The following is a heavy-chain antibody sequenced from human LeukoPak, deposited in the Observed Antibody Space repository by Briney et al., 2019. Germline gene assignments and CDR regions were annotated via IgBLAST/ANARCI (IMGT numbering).Heavy chain of an antibody. CDR2: VKEDGSEE. CDR1: GFTVSSKY. Sequence: HPGGSLRLSCVASGFTVSSKYMSWVRQAPGRGLDYMAKVKEDGSEEYYVDSVKGRFTISRDNAKNSLYLQMNSLRGEDTAVYYCARDSGYRSVDYWGQGTLVTVSS. J-gene: IGHJ4*02. D-gene: IGHD5-18*01. CDR3: ARDSGYRSVDY. V-gene: IGHV3-7*01.